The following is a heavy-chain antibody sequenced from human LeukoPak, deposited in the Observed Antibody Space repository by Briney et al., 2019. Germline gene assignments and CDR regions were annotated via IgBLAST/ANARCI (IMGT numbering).Heavy chain of an antibody. D-gene: IGHD1/OR15-1a*01. CDR3: ARARSWNTLAY. Sequence: SETLSLTCAAYGGSLSGYYWNWIRQPPGKGLEWIGEIGHRGGTNYNPSLKSRVTISLDTSKNQFSLKLSSVTAADTAVYYCARARSWNTLAYWGQGTLVTVSS. J-gene: IGHJ4*02. CDR1: GGSLSGYY. CDR2: IGHRGGT. V-gene: IGHV4-34*01.